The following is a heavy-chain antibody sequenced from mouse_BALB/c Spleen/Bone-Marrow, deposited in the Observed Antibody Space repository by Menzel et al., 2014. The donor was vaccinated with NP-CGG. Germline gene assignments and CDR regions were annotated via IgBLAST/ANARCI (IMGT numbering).Heavy chain of an antibody. CDR3: TRSTMITYFDY. Sequence: QVQLQQPGAELVKPGASVKLSCKASGYTFASYYMYWVKQRPGQGLEWIGEVNPGNGGTNFNEKFKSKATLTVDKSSSTAYMQLSSLTSEDSAVYYCTRSTMITYFDYWGQGTTLTVSS. V-gene: IGHV1S81*02. J-gene: IGHJ2*01. CDR2: VNPGNGGT. CDR1: GYTFASYY. D-gene: IGHD2-4*01.